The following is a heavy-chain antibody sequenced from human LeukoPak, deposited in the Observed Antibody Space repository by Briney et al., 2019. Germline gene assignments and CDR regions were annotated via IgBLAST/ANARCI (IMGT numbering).Heavy chain of an antibody. J-gene: IGHJ6*02. D-gene: IGHD2-8*01. Sequence: PGRSLRLSCAASGFTFSSYAMHWVRQAPGKGLEWGAVISYDGSNKYYADSVKGRFTISRDNSKNTLYLQMNRLRAEDTAVYYCARGGACTNGVCYYYYGMDVWGQGTTVTVSS. V-gene: IGHV3-30-3*01. CDR3: ARGGACTNGVCYYYYGMDV. CDR2: ISYDGSNK. CDR1: GFTFSSYA.